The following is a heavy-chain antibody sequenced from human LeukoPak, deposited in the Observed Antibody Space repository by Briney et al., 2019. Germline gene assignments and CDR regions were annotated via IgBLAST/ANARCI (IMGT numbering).Heavy chain of an antibody. D-gene: IGHD1-26*01. CDR1: GFIFLSYA. Sequence: GGSLRLSCSASGFIFLSYAMHWVRQAPGKGLEYVSATSSDGGSTYYADSVKGRFTISRDNSKNTLYLQMSSLRAEDTAVYYCVKVGGSYKDPFDYWGQGTLVTVSS. CDR2: TSSDGGST. J-gene: IGHJ4*02. CDR3: VKVGGSYKDPFDY. V-gene: IGHV3-64D*06.